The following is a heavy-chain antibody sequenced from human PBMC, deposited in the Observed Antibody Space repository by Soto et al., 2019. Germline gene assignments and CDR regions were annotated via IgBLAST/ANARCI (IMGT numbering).Heavy chain of an antibody. D-gene: IGHD3-22*01. V-gene: IGHV3-15*07. J-gene: IGHJ4*01. CDR2: VKSKTHGGTT. CDR1: GFTFSNAW. Sequence: GGSLRLSCAASGFTFSNAWINWVRQAPGKGLEWVGRVKSKTHGGTTDFAAPVKGRFAISRDDSKNVVHLEMNSLKTEDTAIYYCTTDSYITSIIVRFDYWGHGTLVTVSS. CDR3: TTDSYITSIIVRFDY.